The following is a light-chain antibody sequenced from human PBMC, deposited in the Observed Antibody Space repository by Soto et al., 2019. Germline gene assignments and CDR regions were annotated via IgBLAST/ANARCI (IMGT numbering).Light chain of an antibody. CDR1: SSNIAGNY. V-gene: IGLV1-47*01. Sequence: QSVVTQPPSASGTPGQRVTISCSGTSSNIAGNYVYWYQQLPGTAPKLVIQRNNQRPSGVPDRYSGSKSGTSASLAISGLRAEDESDYYCPVWDASLSAGVFGGGTKLTVL. J-gene: IGLJ3*02. CDR3: PVWDASLSAGV. CDR2: RNN.